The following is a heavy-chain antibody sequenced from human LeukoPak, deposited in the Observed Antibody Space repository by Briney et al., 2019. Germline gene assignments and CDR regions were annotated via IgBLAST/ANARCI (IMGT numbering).Heavy chain of an antibody. J-gene: IGHJ4*02. CDR3: ARADFPSVYYYDSTYYFDY. Sequence: ASVKVPCKASGYTFTSYYMHWVRQAPGQGLEWMGIINPSGGSTSYAQKFQGRVTMTRDTSTSTVYMELSSLRSEDTAVYYCARADFPSVYYYDSTYYFDYWGQGTLVTVSS. V-gene: IGHV1-46*01. CDR2: INPSGGST. CDR1: GYTFTSYY. D-gene: IGHD3-22*01.